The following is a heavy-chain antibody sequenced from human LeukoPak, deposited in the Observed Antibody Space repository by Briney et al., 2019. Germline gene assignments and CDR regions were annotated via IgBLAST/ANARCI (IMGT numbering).Heavy chain of an antibody. J-gene: IGHJ3*02. V-gene: IGHV3-30*03. CDR2: ISYDGSNK. Sequence: GGSLRLPCAASGFTFSSYGMHWVRQAPGKGLEWVAVISYDGSNKYYADSVKGRFTISRDNSKNTLYLQMNSLRAEDTAVYYCARAYGDYESYAFDIWGQGTMVTVSS. D-gene: IGHD4-17*01. CDR3: ARAYGDYESYAFDI. CDR1: GFTFSSYG.